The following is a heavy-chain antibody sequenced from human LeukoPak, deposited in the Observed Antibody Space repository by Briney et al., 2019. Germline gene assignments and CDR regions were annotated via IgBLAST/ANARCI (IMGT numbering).Heavy chain of an antibody. V-gene: IGHV1-2*02. CDR3: ARGSQWLETYYDYYMDV. CDR1: GYTFTGYY. CDR2: INPNSGGT. J-gene: IGHJ6*03. Sequence: ASVKVSCKASGYTFTGYYMHWVRQAPRQGLEWMGWINPNSGGTNYAQKFQGRVTMTRDTSISTAYMELSRLRSEDTAVYYCARGSQWLETYYDYYMDVWAKGTTVTISS. D-gene: IGHD6-19*01.